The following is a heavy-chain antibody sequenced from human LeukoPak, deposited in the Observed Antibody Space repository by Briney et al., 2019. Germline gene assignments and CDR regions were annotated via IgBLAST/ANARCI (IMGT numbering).Heavy chain of an antibody. CDR3: AREVYGDYVVGFDY. Sequence: SETLSLTCTVSGGSISSGGYYWSWIRQHPGKGLEWIGYTYYSGSTYYNPSLKSRVTISVDTSKNQFSLKLSSVTAADTAVYYCAREVYGDYVVGFDYWGQGTLVTVSS. V-gene: IGHV4-31*03. CDR2: TYYSGST. D-gene: IGHD4-17*01. CDR1: GGSISSGGYY. J-gene: IGHJ4*02.